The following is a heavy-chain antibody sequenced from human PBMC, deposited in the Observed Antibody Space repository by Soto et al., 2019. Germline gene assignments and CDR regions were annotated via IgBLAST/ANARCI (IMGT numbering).Heavy chain of an antibody. Sequence: GGSLRLSCAASGFTVSSNYMSWVRQAPGKGLEWVSVIYSGGSTYYADSVKGRFTISRDNSKNTLCLQMNSLRAEDTAVYYCAREGYCTNGVCYEPDPAYYYYYMDVWGKGTTVTVSS. CDR2: IYSGGST. J-gene: IGHJ6*03. V-gene: IGHV3-66*01. CDR3: AREGYCTNGVCYEPDPAYYYYYMDV. CDR1: GFTVSSNY. D-gene: IGHD2-8*01.